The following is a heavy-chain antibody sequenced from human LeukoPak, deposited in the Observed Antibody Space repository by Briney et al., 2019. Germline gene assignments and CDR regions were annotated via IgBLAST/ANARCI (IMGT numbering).Heavy chain of an antibody. J-gene: IGHJ6*02. CDR3: AKVSGSYFPPLYGMDV. CDR1: GFTFDDYA. V-gene: IGHV3-9*01. CDR2: ISWNSGSI. D-gene: IGHD1-26*01. Sequence: GGSLRLSCAASGFTFDDYAMHWVRHAPGKGLEWVSGISWNSGSIVYADSVKGRFTISRDNAKNSLYLQMNSLRAEDTALYYCAKVSGSYFPPLYGMDVWGQGTTVTVSS.